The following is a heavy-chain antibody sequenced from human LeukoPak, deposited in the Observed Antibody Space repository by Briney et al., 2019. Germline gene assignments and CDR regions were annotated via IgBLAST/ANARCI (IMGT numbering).Heavy chain of an antibody. V-gene: IGHV1-69*13. CDR3: ARAGDSSGYYYQWYFDL. J-gene: IGHJ2*01. CDR2: IIPIFGTA. D-gene: IGHD3-22*01. Sequence: ASVKVSCKASGYTFTSYGISWVRQAPGQGLEWMGGIIPIFGTANYAQKFQGRVTITADESTSTAYMELSSLGSEDTAVYYCARAGDSSGYYYQWYFDLWGRGTLVTVSS. CDR1: GYTFTSYG.